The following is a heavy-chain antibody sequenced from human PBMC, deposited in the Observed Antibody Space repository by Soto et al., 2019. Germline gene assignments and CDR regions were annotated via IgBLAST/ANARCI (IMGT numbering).Heavy chain of an antibody. V-gene: IGHV1-69*02. Sequence: QVQLVQSGAEVKKPGSSVKVSCKASGGTFSSYTISWVRQAPGQGLEWMGRIIPILGIANYAQKFQGRVTITADKSTSTADMELSSLRSEDTAVYYCARSLAAPDAFDIWGQGTMVTVSS. CDR1: GGTFSSYT. CDR2: IIPILGIA. J-gene: IGHJ3*02. D-gene: IGHD6-6*01. CDR3: ARSLAAPDAFDI.